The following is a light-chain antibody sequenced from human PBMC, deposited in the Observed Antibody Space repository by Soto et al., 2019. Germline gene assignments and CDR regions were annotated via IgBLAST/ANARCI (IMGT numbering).Light chain of an antibody. CDR3: QQYNSPIT. Sequence: DIQMTQSPSSLSASVGDRVTITYRAGQDIGNDLGWYQQKPGKAPKLLIDDASNLERGVPSRFSGSGSGTEFTLTISSLQPDDFATYYCQQYNSPITFGQGTRLEIK. V-gene: IGKV1-17*01. J-gene: IGKJ5*01. CDR1: QDIGND. CDR2: DAS.